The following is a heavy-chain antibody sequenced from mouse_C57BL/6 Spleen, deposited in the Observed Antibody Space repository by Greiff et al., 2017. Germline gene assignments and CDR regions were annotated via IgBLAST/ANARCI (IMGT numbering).Heavy chain of an antibody. CDR1: GYTFTDYY. D-gene: IGHD2-4*01. CDR2: INPNNGGT. J-gene: IGHJ3*01. CDR3: ARSRDYDGFAY. V-gene: IGHV1-26*01. Sequence: VQLQQSGPELVKPGASVKISCKASGYTFTDYYMNWVKQSHGKSLEWIGDINPNNGGTSYNQKFKGKATLTVDKSSSTAYMELRSLTSEDSAVYYCARSRDYDGFAYWGQGTLVTVSA.